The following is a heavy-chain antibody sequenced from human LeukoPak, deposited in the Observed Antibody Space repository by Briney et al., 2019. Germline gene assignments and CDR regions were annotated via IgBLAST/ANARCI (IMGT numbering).Heavy chain of an antibody. Sequence: PSETLSLTCTVSGGSISSSSYYWGWIRQPTGKGLEWIGSIYYSGNTNYNPSLKSRVAISVDTSKNQFSLKLSSVTAADTAVYYCAVSFSGSYPLWGRGTLVTVSS. CDR2: IYYSGNT. D-gene: IGHD1-26*01. CDR1: GGSISSSSYY. CDR3: AVSFSGSYPL. V-gene: IGHV4-39*01. J-gene: IGHJ4*02.